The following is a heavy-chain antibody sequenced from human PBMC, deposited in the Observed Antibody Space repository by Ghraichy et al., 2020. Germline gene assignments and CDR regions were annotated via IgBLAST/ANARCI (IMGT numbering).Heavy chain of an antibody. CDR3: AKPLVYGDYRGYYFDY. V-gene: IGHV3-23*01. J-gene: IGHJ4*02. CDR2: ISGSGDNT. Sequence: GESLNISCAASGFTFSSYAMSWVRQAPGKGLEWVSAISGSGDNTYYADSVKGRFTISRDNSKNTLYLQMNSLRAEDTAVYYCAKPLVYGDYRGYYFDYWGQGTLVTVSS. D-gene: IGHD4-17*01. CDR1: GFTFSSYA.